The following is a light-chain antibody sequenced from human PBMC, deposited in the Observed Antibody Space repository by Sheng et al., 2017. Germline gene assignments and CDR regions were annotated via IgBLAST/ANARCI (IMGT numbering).Light chain of an antibody. V-gene: IGKV1-9*01. CDR2: AAS. Sequence: DIQLTQSPSFLSASVGDRVTITCRASQGISSYLAWYQQKPGKAPKLLIYAASTLQSGVPSRFSGSGSGTEFTLTISSLQPEDFATYYCQQLNSYPMYTFGKGTKLEIK. CDR1: QGISSY. J-gene: IGKJ2*01. CDR3: QQLNSYPMYT.